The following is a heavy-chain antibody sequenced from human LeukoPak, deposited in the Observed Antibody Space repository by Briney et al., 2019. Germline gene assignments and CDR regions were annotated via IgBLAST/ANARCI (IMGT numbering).Heavy chain of an antibody. J-gene: IGHJ3*02. D-gene: IGHD2-21*01. Sequence: GGSLRLSCAASGFTFSSYAMSWVRQAPGKGLEWVSVIHADGNTHYADSVKGRFTISRDSSENTLYLQMNSLRAEDTAVYYCATYSRGFDIWGQGTMVTVSS. CDR3: ATYSRGFDI. CDR2: IHADGNT. V-gene: IGHV3-53*01. CDR1: GFTFSSYA.